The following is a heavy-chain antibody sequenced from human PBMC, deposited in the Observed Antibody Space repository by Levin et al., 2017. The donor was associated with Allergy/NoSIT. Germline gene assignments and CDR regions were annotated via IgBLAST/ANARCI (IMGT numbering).Heavy chain of an antibody. CDR3: FASGSYSGY. CDR1: GFTFNIYW. D-gene: IGHD3-10*01. CDR2: IKGDGSTT. V-gene: IGHV3-74*01. Sequence: HPGGSLRLSCAASGFTFNIYWMHWVRQAPGKGLVWLSRIKGDGSTTSYADSVKGRFTISRDNAKNTLSLQMNSLRPEDTAVYYCFASGSYSGYWGQGTLVTVSS. J-gene: IGHJ4*02.